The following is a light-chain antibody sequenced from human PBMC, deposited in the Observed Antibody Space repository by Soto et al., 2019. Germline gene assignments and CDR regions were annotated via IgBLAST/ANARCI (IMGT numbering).Light chain of an antibody. CDR2: GAS. Sequence: DVQMTQSPSSLSASIGDRVTITCQASQDIKKYLSWYQQKPGRAPKLLIYGASNLEAGVPSRFSGRGYGTDFTLALSSLQPEDIETYYCQHYDNLPPFTFGPGTNV. CDR3: QHYDNLPPFT. J-gene: IGKJ3*01. V-gene: IGKV1-33*01. CDR1: QDIKKY.